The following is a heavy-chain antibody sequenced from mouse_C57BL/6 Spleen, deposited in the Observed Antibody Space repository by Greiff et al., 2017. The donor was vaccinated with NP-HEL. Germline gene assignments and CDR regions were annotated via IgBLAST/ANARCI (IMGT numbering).Heavy chain of an antibody. D-gene: IGHD1-1*01. CDR2: IHPNSGST. Sequence: VQLQQPGAELVKPGASVKLSCKASGYTFTSYWMHWVKQRPGQGLEWIGMIHPNSGSTNYNEKFKSKATLTVDKSSSTAYMQLSSLTSEDSAVYYCARHGSSSLAYWGQGTLVTVSA. J-gene: IGHJ3*01. V-gene: IGHV1-64*01. CDR3: ARHGSSSLAY. CDR1: GYTFTSYW.